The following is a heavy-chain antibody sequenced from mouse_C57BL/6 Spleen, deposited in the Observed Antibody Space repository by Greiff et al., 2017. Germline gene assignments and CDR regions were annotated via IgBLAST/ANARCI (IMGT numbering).Heavy chain of an antibody. CDR2: ISSGGDYI. V-gene: IGHV5-9-1*02. Sequence: EVQGVESGEGLVKPGGSLKLSCAASGFTFSSYAMSWVRQTPEKRLEWVAYISSGGDYINYADTVKGRFTISRDNARNTLYLQMSSLKSEDTAMYYCTRDRDYGRGRGYFDYWGQGTTLTVSS. CDR1: GFTFSSYA. D-gene: IGHD1-1*01. J-gene: IGHJ2*01. CDR3: TRDRDYGRGRGYFDY.